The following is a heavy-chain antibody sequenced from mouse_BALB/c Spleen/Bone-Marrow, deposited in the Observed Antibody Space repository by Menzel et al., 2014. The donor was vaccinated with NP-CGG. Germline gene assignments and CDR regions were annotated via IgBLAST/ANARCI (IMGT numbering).Heavy chain of an antibody. Sequence: EVKLVESGGGLVQPGGSLKLPCAASGFDFXRYCMSWVRQAPGKGLEWIGEINPDSNTINYTPSLKDKFIISRDNAKKTLCLQMSKVRAEDTDLYYCVRLGDYGSFAYWGQGTLGTVS. D-gene: IGHD1-2*01. CDR1: GFDFXRYC. V-gene: IGHV4-1*02. J-gene: IGHJ3*01. CDR3: VRLGDYGSFAY. CDR2: INPDSNTI.